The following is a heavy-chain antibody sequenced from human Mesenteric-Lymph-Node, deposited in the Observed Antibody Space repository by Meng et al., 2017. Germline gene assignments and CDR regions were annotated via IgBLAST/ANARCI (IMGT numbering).Heavy chain of an antibody. Sequence: QVQLVQSGAEVQKPGASVKVSCKASGYTFTVYYRHWVRPAPGQGLEWMGRINPHTGGINYAQEFQGRVAMTRDTSISTAYMELSRLRTDDTAVYYCAKIGSNHQFDLWGQGTLVTVSS. CDR3: AKIGSNHQFDL. V-gene: IGHV1-2*06. CDR1: GYTFTVYY. D-gene: IGHD4-11*01. CDR2: INPHTGGI. J-gene: IGHJ4*02.